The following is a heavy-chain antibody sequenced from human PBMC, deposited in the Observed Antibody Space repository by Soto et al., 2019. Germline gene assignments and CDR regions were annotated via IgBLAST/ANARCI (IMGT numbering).Heavy chain of an antibody. CDR2: ISAYNGNT. CDR3: ARVMRIVVVPAAKRGHWLDP. Sequence: ASVKVSCKASGYTFTSYGISWVRQAPGQGLEWMGWISAYNGNTNYAQKLQGRVTMTTDTSTSTAYMELRSLRSDDTAVYYCARVMRIVVVPAAKRGHWLDPWGQGTLVTVS. CDR1: GYTFTSYG. V-gene: IGHV1-18*04. D-gene: IGHD2-2*01. J-gene: IGHJ5*02.